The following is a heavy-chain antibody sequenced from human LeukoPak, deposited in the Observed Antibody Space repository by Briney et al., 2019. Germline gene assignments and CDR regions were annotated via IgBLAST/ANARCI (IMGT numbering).Heavy chain of an antibody. CDR2: IYYSGST. D-gene: IGHD4-17*01. J-gene: IGHJ6*02. CDR1: GGSISSYY. CDR3: AGSTVTTAYGMDV. Sequence: KTSETLSLTCTVSGGSISSYYWSWIRQPPGKGLEWIGDIYYSGSTTYNPSLKSRVTISVHTSKNQFSLKLSSVTAAHTAVYYCAGSTVTTAYGMDVWGQGTTVTVSS. V-gene: IGHV4-59*08.